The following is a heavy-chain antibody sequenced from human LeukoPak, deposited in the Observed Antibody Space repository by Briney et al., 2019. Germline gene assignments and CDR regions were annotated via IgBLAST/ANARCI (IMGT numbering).Heavy chain of an antibody. CDR2: IIPILGIA. CDR3: ARDLGYDFWSGHFPGY. D-gene: IGHD3-3*01. CDR1: GGTFSSYA. Sequence: ASVEVSCKASGGTFSSYAISWVRRAPGQGLEWMGRIIPILGIANYAQKFQGRVTITADKSTSTAYMELSSLRSEDTAVYYCARDLGYDFWSGHFPGYWGQGTLVTVSS. J-gene: IGHJ4*02. V-gene: IGHV1-69*04.